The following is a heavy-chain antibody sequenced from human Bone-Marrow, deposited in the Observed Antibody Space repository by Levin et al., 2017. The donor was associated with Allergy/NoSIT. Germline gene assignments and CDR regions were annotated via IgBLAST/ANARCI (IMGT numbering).Heavy chain of an antibody. CDR1: GFTFSDYG. Sequence: GGSLRLSCAASGFTFSDYGMHWVRQAPGKGLEWVSYISGTGLDTNYADSVKGRFTISRDNAKNSLYLQMHSLGAEDKAIYYCARVFIVTDPPDYWGRGTLVTVSS. V-gene: IGHV3-21*05. CDR3: ARVFIVTDPPDY. CDR2: ISGTGLDT. D-gene: IGHD1-26*01. J-gene: IGHJ4*02.